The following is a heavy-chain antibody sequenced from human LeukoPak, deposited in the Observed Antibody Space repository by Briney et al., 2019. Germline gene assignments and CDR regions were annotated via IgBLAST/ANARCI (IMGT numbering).Heavy chain of an antibody. CDR2: ISSSSSTI. CDR3: ARRWFDP. V-gene: IGHV3-48*04. J-gene: IGHJ5*02. Sequence: GGSLRLSCAASGFTFSSYSMNWVRQAPGKGLEWVSYISSSSSTIYYADSVKGRFTISRDNAKNSLYPQMNSLRAEDTAVYYCARRWFDPWGQGTLVTVSS. CDR1: GFTFSSYS.